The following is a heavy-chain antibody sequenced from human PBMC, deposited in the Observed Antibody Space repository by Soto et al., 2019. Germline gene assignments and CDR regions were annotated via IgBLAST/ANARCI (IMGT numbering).Heavy chain of an antibody. V-gene: IGHV4-59*01. Sequence: SETLSLTCTVSGGSISSYYWSWIRQPPGKGLEWIGYIYYSGSTNYNPSLKSRVTISVDTSKNQFSLKLSSATAADTAVYYCASSDEMATITYYWGQGTLVTVSS. CDR1: GGSISSYY. CDR3: ASSDEMATITYY. D-gene: IGHD5-12*01. J-gene: IGHJ4*02. CDR2: IYYSGST.